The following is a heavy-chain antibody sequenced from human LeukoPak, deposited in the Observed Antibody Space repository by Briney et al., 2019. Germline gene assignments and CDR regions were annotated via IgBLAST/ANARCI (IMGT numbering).Heavy chain of an antibody. J-gene: IGHJ3*02. CDR2: IYYNGNT. CDR1: GGSISSYY. V-gene: IGHV4-59*08. Sequence: PSETLSLTCTVSGGSISSYYWSWIRQPPGKGLEWIGYIYYNGNTNYNPSLKSRLTISVDTSKNQFSLKLSSVTAADTAVYYCARHYGSGNPDAFDIWGRGTMVIVSS. CDR3: ARHYGSGNPDAFDI. D-gene: IGHD3-10*01.